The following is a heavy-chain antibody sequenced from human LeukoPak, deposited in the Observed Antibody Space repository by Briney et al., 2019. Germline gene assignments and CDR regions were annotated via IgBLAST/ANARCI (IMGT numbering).Heavy chain of an antibody. D-gene: IGHD3-3*01. CDR2: INPNSGGT. CDR1: GYTFTGYY. V-gene: IGHV1-2*02. Sequence: ASVKVSCKASGYTFTGYYMRWVRQAPGQGLEWMGWINPNSGGTNYAQKFQGRVTMTRDTSISTAYMELSRLRSDDTAVYYCAGYDFWSGSSFDYWGQGTLVTVSS. CDR3: AGYDFWSGSSFDY. J-gene: IGHJ4*02.